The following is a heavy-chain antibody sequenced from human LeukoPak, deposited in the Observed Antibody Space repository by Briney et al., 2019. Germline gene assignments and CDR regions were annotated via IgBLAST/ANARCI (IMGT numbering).Heavy chain of an antibody. D-gene: IGHD3-22*01. CDR3: PRSVIVVEDSDY. CDR2: IYYSGST. Sequence: SETLSLTCTVSGGSISSSSYYWGWIRQPPGKGLEWIGSIYYSGSTYYNPSLKSRVTISVDTSKNQFSLKLSSVTAADTAVYYCPRSVIVVEDSDYWGQGTLVTVSS. CDR1: GGSISSSSYY. J-gene: IGHJ4*02. V-gene: IGHV4-39*01.